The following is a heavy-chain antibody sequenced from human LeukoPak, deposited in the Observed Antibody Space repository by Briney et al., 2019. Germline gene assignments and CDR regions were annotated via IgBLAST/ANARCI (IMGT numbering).Heavy chain of an antibody. Sequence: GGSLRLSCAASGFTFSNYNMNWVRQAPGKGLEWVAFISSSSSFIYYADSLKGRFTISGDNAKNSLYLQMNSLRAEDTAVYYCARGRSGYYYWGQGTVVSVS. CDR3: ARGRSGYYY. CDR1: GFTFSNYN. V-gene: IGHV3-21*01. CDR2: ISSSSSFI. D-gene: IGHD3-22*01. J-gene: IGHJ4*02.